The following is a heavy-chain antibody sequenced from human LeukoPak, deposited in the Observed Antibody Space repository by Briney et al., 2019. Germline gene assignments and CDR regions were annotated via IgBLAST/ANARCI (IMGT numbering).Heavy chain of an antibody. D-gene: IGHD6-19*01. CDR1: GGSISSGGYY. Sequence: SQTLSLTCTVSGGSISSGGYYWSWIRQHPGKGPEWIGYIYYSGSTYYNPSLKSRVTISVDTSKNQFSLKLSSVPAADTAVYYCARVGSSGQPFDPWGQGTLVTVSS. V-gene: IGHV4-31*03. CDR2: IYYSGST. J-gene: IGHJ5*02. CDR3: ARVGSSGQPFDP.